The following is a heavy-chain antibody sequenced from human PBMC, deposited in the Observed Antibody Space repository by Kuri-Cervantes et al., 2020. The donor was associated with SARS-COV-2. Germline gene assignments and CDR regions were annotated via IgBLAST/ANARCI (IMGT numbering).Heavy chain of an antibody. J-gene: IGHJ4*02. CDR1: GVSISSADYY. V-gene: IGHV4-30-4*08. CDR3: ARDRGTWGFDY. D-gene: IGHD3-10*01. CDR2: IYYIGST. Sequence: SETLSLTCTVSGVSISSADYYWSWIRQPPGQGLELIGYIYYIGSTFYNTSLKSRVNISLDTSNIQFSLRLSSVTAADTAVYYCARDRGTWGFDYWGQGTLVTVSS.